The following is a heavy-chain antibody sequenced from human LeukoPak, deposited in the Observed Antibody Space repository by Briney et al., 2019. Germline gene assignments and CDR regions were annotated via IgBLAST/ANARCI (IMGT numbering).Heavy chain of an antibody. D-gene: IGHD4-23*01. CDR2: INPSGGST. CDR1: GYILTSYY. Sequence: GASVKVSCKASGYILTSYYMHWVRQAPGQGLEWMGIINPSGGSTSYAQKFQGRVTMTRDMSTSTVYMELSSLRSEDTAVYYCARDRIGDYGGNPDAFDIWGQGTMVTVSS. CDR3: ARDRIGDYGGNPDAFDI. J-gene: IGHJ3*02. V-gene: IGHV1-46*01.